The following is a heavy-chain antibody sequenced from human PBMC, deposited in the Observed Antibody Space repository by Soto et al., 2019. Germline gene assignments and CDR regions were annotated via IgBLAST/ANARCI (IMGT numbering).Heavy chain of an antibody. CDR1: GYSFISYD. CDR2: LNPNNGNT. J-gene: IGHJ5*02. Sequence: GASVKVSCKASGYSFISYDINWVRQATGQGLEWMGWLNPNNGNTDYAQKFQGRITMTRDTSTNTAYLQLGSLTSEDTAVYYCARDPKNDNWLDPWGQGTLVTVSS. V-gene: IGHV1-8*01. CDR3: ARDPKNDNWLDP.